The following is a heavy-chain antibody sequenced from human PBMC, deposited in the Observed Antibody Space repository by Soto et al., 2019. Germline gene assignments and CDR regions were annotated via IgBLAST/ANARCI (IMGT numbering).Heavy chain of an antibody. CDR1: GFSLSTSGVG. CDR2: IYWDDDK. CDR3: AHRRWGDGSVDY. V-gene: IGHV2-5*02. D-gene: IGHD3-10*01. Sequence: QITLKESGPTLVKPTQTLTLTCTFSGFSLSTSGVGVGWIRQPPGKALEWLALIYWDDDKRYSPSLKSRLTITKDTSKNQVVITITNMDPVDTATYDCAHRRWGDGSVDYWGQGTLVTVSS. J-gene: IGHJ4*02.